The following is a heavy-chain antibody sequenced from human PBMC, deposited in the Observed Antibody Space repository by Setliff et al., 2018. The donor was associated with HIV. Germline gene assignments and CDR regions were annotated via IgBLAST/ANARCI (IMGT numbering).Heavy chain of an antibody. V-gene: IGHV4-4*07. CDR3: ARAEGDAYNSLPYFDS. CDR2: IYTSGST. J-gene: IGHJ4*02. Sequence: ASETLSLTCTVSGGSISSYYWSWIRQPAGKGLEWIGRIYTSGSTNYHPSLKSRVTMSVDTSKNQFSLHLTSVTAADTVVYYCARAEGDAYNSLPYFDSWGPGALVTVSS. D-gene: IGHD1-1*01. CDR1: GGSISSYY.